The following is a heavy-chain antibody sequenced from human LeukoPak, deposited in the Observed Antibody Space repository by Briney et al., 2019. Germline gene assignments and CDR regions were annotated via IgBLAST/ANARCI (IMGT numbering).Heavy chain of an antibody. CDR3: AKDERVILTNMDV. Sequence: GGSLRLSCAASGFTFSSYAMSWVRQAPGKGLEWVSAISGSGGSTYYADSVKGRFTISRDNSKNTLYLQMNSLRTEDTAVYYCAKDERVILTNMDVWGKGTTVTVSS. D-gene: IGHD2-21*01. CDR2: ISGSGGST. CDR1: GFTFSSYA. V-gene: IGHV3-23*01. J-gene: IGHJ6*03.